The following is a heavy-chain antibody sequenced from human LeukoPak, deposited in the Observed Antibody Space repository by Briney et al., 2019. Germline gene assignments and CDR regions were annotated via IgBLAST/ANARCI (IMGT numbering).Heavy chain of an antibody. CDR2: IKQDGSEK. D-gene: IGHD6-19*01. CDR1: GFTFSSYW. V-gene: IGHV3-7*01. CDR3: ARAVAGTFYYYYYYMDV. Sequence: GGSLRRSCAASGFTFSSYWMSWVRQAPGKGLEWVANIKQDGSEKYYVDSVKGRFTISRDNAKNSLYLQMNSLRAEDTAVYYCARAVAGTFYYYYYYMDVWSKGTTVTVSS. J-gene: IGHJ6*03.